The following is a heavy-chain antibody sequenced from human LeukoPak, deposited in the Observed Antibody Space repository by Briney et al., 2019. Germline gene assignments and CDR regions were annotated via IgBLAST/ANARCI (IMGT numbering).Heavy chain of an antibody. CDR1: GFTFSSYE. Sequence: GGSLRLSCAASGFTFSSYEMNWVRQAPGKGLEWVSYISSSGSIIYYADSVKGRFTISRDNARNSLSLQMNSLRAEDSAVYYCARVGREYYLDSSGYYRNDAFDIWGQGTMVTVSS. CDR3: ARVGREYYLDSSGYYRNDAFDI. CDR2: ISSSGSII. J-gene: IGHJ3*02. V-gene: IGHV3-48*03. D-gene: IGHD3-22*01.